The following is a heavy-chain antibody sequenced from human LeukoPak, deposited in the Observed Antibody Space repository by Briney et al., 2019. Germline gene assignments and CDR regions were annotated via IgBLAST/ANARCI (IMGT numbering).Heavy chain of an antibody. V-gene: IGHV3-74*01. CDR2: INSDGSST. J-gene: IGHJ4*02. D-gene: IGHD5-24*01. CDR1: GFTFSSYW. Sequence: GGSLRLSCAASGFTFSSYWMHWVRQTPGKGLVWVSRINSDGSSTSYADSVKGRFTISRDNAKNTVYLQMNSLRAEDTAVYYCASKRWLQSSFDYWGQGTLVTVSS. CDR3: ASKRWLQSSFDY.